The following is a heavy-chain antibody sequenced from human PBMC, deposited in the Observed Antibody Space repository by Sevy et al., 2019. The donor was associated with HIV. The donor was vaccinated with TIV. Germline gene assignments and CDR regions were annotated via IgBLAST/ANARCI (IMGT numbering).Heavy chain of an antibody. CDR1: GFTFDDYA. CDR2: ISWNSGSI. D-gene: IGHD6-19*01. V-gene: IGHV3-9*01. Sequence: GGSLRLSCAASGFTFDDYAMHWVRQAPGKGLEWVSGISWNSGSIGYADSVKGRFFISRDNAKNSVYLQMNSLRAEDTALYYYAKSRTYSSGWYYFDYWGQGTLVTVSS. J-gene: IGHJ4*02. CDR3: AKSRTYSSGWYYFDY.